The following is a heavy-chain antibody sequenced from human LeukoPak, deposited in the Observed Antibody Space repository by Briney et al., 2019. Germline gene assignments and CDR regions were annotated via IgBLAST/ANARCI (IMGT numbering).Heavy chain of an antibody. V-gene: IGHV4-59*08. Sequence: SETLSLTCTVSGGSISSYYWSWIRQPPAKELEWIGYSYYTGSTNYNPSLKSRATISVDTSKNQFSLNLRSVTAADTAMYYCATSRSGYSYADYWGQGTLVTVSS. D-gene: IGHD5-18*01. CDR1: GGSISSYY. J-gene: IGHJ4*02. CDR3: ATSRSGYSYADY. CDR2: SYYTGST.